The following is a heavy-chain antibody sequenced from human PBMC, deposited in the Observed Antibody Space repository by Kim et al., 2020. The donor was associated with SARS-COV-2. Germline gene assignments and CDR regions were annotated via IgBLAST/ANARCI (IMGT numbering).Heavy chain of an antibody. V-gene: IGHV4-59*09. J-gene: IGHJ4*02. CDR3: ARGFDC. CDR2: YYSGRT. Sequence: YYSGRTNYHPALKGRVTISVGTSKNQFSRKLSAVTAADTAVYYCARGFDCWGQGTLVTVSS.